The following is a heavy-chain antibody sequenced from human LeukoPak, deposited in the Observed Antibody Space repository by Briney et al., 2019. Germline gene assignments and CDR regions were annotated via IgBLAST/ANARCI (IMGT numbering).Heavy chain of an antibody. CDR3: ARVMEDCTNGVCQIYYYYGMDV. D-gene: IGHD2-8*01. CDR2: IKEDGSER. J-gene: IGHJ6*02. V-gene: IGHV3-7*03. CDR1: AFIFSGRW. Sequence: GGSLRLSCDGSAFIFSGRWMNWVRQTPGKGLEWVASIKEDGSERQYVDSVKGRFSISRDNTKGSLFLQLNSLRAEDTAVYYCARVMEDCTNGVCQIYYYYGMDVWGQGTTVTVSS.